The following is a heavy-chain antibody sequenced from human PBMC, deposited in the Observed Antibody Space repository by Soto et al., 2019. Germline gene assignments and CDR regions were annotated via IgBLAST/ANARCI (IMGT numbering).Heavy chain of an antibody. Sequence: KPSETLSLTCAVYDGSFSDYCWTWIRQAPEKGLEWIGEITQSGRTNYNLSLNSRVTISADTSRNQFSLRLTSVTAADTAIYYCAGGSYSRTVGCTNPSHWGQGTLVTVSS. CDR2: ITQSGRT. V-gene: IGHV4-34*01. CDR1: DGSFSDYC. CDR3: AGGSYSRTVGCTNPSH. D-gene: IGHD1-26*01. J-gene: IGHJ4*02.